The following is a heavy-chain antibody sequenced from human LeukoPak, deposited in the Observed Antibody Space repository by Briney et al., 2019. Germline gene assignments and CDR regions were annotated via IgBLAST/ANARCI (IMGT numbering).Heavy chain of an antibody. Sequence: GGSLRLSCAASGFTFSRYCMTWVRQAPGKGLEWVANIKQDGREKYYVDSVKGRFTISRDNAKNSLYLQMNSLRAEDTAVYYCARDIVVVPAAPMDVWGKGTTVTVSS. V-gene: IGHV3-7*01. J-gene: IGHJ6*03. CDR1: GFTFSRYC. CDR3: ARDIVVVPAAPMDV. CDR2: IKQDGREK. D-gene: IGHD2-2*01.